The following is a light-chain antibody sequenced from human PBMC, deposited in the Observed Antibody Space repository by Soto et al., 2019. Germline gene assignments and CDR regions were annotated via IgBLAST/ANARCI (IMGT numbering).Light chain of an antibody. CDR2: GNS. CDR1: SSNIGAGYD. J-gene: IGLJ1*01. V-gene: IGLV1-40*01. Sequence: QSVLTQPPSVSGAPGQRVTISCTGSSSNIGAGYDVHWYQQLPGTAPKLLIYGNSNRPSGVPDRFSGSKSGTSASLAITGLQAEYEADYYCQSYGSSLSGFVFGTGTKVTVL. CDR3: QSYGSSLSGFV.